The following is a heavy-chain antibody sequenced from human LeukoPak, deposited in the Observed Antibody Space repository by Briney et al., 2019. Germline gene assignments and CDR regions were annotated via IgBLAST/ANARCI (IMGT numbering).Heavy chain of an antibody. CDR3: AKLGPYSNYVDY. Sequence: GGSLRLSCAASGFTFSSYGMHWVRQAPGKGLEWVAVISYDGSNKYYADSVKGRFTISRDNSKNTLYLQMNSLRAEDTAVYYCAKLGPYSNYVDYWGQGTLVTVSS. J-gene: IGHJ4*02. V-gene: IGHV3-30*18. CDR1: GFTFSSYG. CDR2: ISYDGSNK. D-gene: IGHD4-11*01.